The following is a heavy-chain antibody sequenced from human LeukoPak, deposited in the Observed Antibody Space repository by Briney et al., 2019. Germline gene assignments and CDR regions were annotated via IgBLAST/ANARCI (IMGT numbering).Heavy chain of an antibody. V-gene: IGHV4-39*01. Sequence: SETLSLTCTVSGGSISSSSYYWGWIRQPPGKGLEWIGNIYYSGSTYYNPSLKSRVTISVDTSKNQFSLKLSSVTAADTAVYYCARGVLFKGGFDMWGQGTIVTVSA. J-gene: IGHJ3*02. CDR1: GGSISSSSYY. CDR2: IYYSGST. D-gene: IGHD1-26*01. CDR3: ARGVLFKGGFDM.